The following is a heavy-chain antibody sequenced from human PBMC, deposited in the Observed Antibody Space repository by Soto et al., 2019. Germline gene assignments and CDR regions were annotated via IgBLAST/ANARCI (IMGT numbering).Heavy chain of an antibody. CDR3: ARDNSWDHRLDY. J-gene: IGHJ4*02. Sequence: SETLSLTCSVSGGSITSHYWSWIRQPPGKGLEWIGYIYNIGSTNYNPSLKSRVTISADTSKNQFSLKLSSVTATDTAVYYCARDNSWDHRLDYWGQGTLVTVSS. CDR2: IYNIGST. D-gene: IGHD6-13*01. V-gene: IGHV4-59*11. CDR1: GGSITSHY.